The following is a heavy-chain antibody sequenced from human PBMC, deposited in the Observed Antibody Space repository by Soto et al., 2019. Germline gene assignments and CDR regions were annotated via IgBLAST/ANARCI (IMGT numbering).Heavy chain of an antibody. CDR3: TRSYCSGNSCYSNDAFDI. J-gene: IGHJ3*02. CDR2: INPNSGGT. D-gene: IGHD2-15*01. Sequence: ASVKVSCKASGYTFTGYDMHWVRQAPGQGLEWMGWINPNSGGTNYAQKFQGWVTMTRDTSISTAYMELSRLRSDDTAVYYCTRSYCSGNSCYSNDAFDIWGQGTMVTVSS. CDR1: GYTFTGYD. V-gene: IGHV1-2*04.